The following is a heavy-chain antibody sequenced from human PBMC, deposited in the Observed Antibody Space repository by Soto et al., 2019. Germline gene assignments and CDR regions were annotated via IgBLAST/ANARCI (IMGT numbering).Heavy chain of an antibody. CDR1: GGTFSSYA. V-gene: IGHV1-69*06. J-gene: IGHJ4*02. CDR2: IIPIFGTA. D-gene: IGHD3-16*02. CDR3: ARDHYDYVWGSYLGTDY. Sequence: QVQLVQSGAEVKKPGSSVKVSCKASGGTFSSYAISWVRQAPGQGLEWMGGIIPIFGTANYAQKFQGRVTITADKSTSTAYMELSSLRSEDTAVYYCARDHYDYVWGSYLGTDYWGQGTLVTVSS.